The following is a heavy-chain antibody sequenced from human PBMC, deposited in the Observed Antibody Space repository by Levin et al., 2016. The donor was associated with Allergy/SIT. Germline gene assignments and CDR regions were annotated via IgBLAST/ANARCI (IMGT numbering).Heavy chain of an antibody. CDR2: ISYDGSNK. J-gene: IGHJ4*02. V-gene: IGHV3-30*03. Sequence: VRQMPGKGLEWVAVISYDGSNKYYADSVKGRFTISRDNSKNTLYLQMNSLRAEDTAVYYCARDQRSAFDYWGQGTLVTVSS. CDR3: ARDQRSAFDY. D-gene: IGHD2-15*01.